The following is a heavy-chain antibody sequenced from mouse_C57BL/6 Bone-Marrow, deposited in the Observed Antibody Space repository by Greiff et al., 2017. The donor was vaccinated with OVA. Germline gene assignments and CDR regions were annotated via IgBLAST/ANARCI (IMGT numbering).Heavy chain of an antibody. D-gene: IGHD1-1*01. CDR2: INYDGSST. J-gene: IGHJ3*01. Sequence: EVMLVESEGGLVQPGSSMKLSCTASGFTFSDYYMAWVRQVPEKGLEWVANINYDGSSTYYLDSLKSRFIISRDNAKNILYLQMSSLKSEDTATYYCARARDYYGSSYPAWFAYWGQGTLVTVSA. V-gene: IGHV5-16*01. CDR3: ARARDYYGSSYPAWFAY. CDR1: GFTFSDYY.